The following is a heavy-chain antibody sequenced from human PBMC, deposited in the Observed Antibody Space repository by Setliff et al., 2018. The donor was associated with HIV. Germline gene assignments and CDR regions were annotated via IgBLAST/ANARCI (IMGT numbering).Heavy chain of an antibody. CDR2: ISSSSSYI. CDR3: AKDSNWESSY. D-gene: IGHD6-13*01. Sequence: GGSLRLSCAASGFTFSSYSMNWVRQAPGKGLEWVSSISSSSSYIYYADSVRGRFTIGRDNAKNSLYLQMNSLRAEDTAVYYCAKDSNWESSYWGQGTLVTVSS. J-gene: IGHJ4*02. V-gene: IGHV3-21*01. CDR1: GFTFSSYS.